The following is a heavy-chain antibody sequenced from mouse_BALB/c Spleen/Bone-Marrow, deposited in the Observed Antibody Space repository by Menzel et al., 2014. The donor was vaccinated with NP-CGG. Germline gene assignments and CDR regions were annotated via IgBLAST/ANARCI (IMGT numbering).Heavy chain of an antibody. CDR3: ARELGRGYYFDY. V-gene: IGHV1S130*01. CDR1: GYTFTSSW. J-gene: IGHJ2*01. Sequence: VQLLQSGSVLVRPGASVKLSCKASGYTFTSSWMHWAKQRPGQGLEWIGEIHPNSGNTNYNEKFKGKATLTVDTSSSTAYVDLSSLTSEDSAVYYCARELGRGYYFDYWGQGTTLTVSS. D-gene: IGHD4-1*01. CDR2: IHPNSGNT.